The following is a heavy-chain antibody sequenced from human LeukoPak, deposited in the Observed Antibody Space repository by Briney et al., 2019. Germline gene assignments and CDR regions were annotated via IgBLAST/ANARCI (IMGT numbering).Heavy chain of an antibody. J-gene: IGHJ4*02. CDR1: GFTFNNYA. CDR2: RSDSGGAT. CDR3: ARDVGGNHFFDY. Sequence: PGGSLRLSCAASGFTFNNYAMAWVRQAPGKGLESVSTRSDSGGATHYADSVTGRFTISRDNSKNTLHLQPNSLRDQDTAVYYCARDVGGNHFFDYWGQGTLVTVSS. D-gene: IGHD1-14*01. V-gene: IGHV3-23*01.